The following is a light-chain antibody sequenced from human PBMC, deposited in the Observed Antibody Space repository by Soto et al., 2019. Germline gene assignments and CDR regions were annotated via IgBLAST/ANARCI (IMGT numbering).Light chain of an antibody. V-gene: IGKV3-15*01. CDR1: QSVSSN. CDR2: GAS. Sequence: EIVMTQSPATLSVSPGERATLSCRASQSVSSNLAWYQHKPGQAPRLLIYGASSRATGITARFSGSGSGTACTHTINRLQSKDSAVYYCQQYSNCPPITFGRGTRLESK. CDR3: QQYSNCPPIT. J-gene: IGKJ5*01.